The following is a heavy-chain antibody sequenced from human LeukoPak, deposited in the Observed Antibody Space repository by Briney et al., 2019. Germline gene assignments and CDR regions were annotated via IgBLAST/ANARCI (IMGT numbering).Heavy chain of an antibody. J-gene: IGHJ6*03. V-gene: IGHV3-30*02. Sequence: GGSLRLSCAASGFTFSSYGMHWVRQAPGKGLEWVAFIRYDGSNKYYADSVKGRFTISRDNSKNPLYLQMNSLRADDTAVYYCARFAAGGSYYYYMDVWGKGTTVTVSS. D-gene: IGHD3-10*01. CDR3: ARFAAGGSYYYYMDV. CDR1: GFTFSSYG. CDR2: IRYDGSNK.